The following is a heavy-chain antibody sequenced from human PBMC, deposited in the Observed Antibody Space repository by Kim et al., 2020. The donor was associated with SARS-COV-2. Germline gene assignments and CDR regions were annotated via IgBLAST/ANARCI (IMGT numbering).Heavy chain of an antibody. CDR3: VLPRGGFGYFDY. V-gene: IGHV3-64D*09. J-gene: IGHJ4*02. Sequence: YYADSGRGRFPISRDKSKNTLSLQMGSLRAEDTAVYYCVLPRGGFGYFDYWGQGTLVTVSS. D-gene: IGHD3-10*01.